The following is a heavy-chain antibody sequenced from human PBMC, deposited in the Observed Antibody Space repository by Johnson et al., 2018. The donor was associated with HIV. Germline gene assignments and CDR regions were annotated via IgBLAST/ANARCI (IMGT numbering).Heavy chain of an antibody. CDR2: IYSGGST. D-gene: IGHD6-19*01. CDR3: ARDHGWSRGFPSASFL. CDR1: GFTVSSNY. V-gene: IGHV3-66*01. J-gene: IGHJ2*01. Sequence: VQLVESGGDLVQPGGSLRLSCAVSGFTVSSNYMSWVRRAPGKGLEWVSVIYSGGSTYYADSVKGRFTISRDNAKNSLYLQMNSLRPEDTAVYYCARDHGWSRGFPSASFLW.